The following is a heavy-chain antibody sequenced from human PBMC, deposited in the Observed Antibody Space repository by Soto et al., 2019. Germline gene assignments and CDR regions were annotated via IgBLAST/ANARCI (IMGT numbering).Heavy chain of an antibody. CDR2: INAGNGNT. CDR1: GYTFTSYA. CDR3: ARDLDTAMDAFDY. D-gene: IGHD5-18*01. V-gene: IGHV1-3*01. J-gene: IGHJ4*02. Sequence: QVQLLQSGAEVKKPGASVKVSCKASGYTFTSYAMHWERQAPGQRLEWMGWINAGNGNTKYSQKFQGRVTITRDTSASTAYMELSSLISEDTAVYYCARDLDTAMDAFDYWGQGTLVTVSS.